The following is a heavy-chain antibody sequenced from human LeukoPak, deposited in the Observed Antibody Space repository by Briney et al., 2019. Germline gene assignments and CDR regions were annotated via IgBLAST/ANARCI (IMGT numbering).Heavy chain of an antibody. D-gene: IGHD6-13*01. CDR2: IYYSGST. J-gene: IGHJ4*02. CDR1: GGSINNFF. Sequence: SETLSLTCTVSGGSINNFFWNWVRQPPGKGLEWIGYIYYSGSTNYNPSLKSRVTISVDTSKNQFSLKLRSMTAADTAVYYCARGTAPDTHWGQGALVTVSS. CDR3: ARGTAPDTH. V-gene: IGHV4-59*08.